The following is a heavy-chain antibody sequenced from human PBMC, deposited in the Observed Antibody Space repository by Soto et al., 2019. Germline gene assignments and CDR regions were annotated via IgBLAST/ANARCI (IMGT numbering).Heavy chain of an antibody. J-gene: IGHJ6*02. D-gene: IGHD6-13*01. V-gene: IGHV4-38-2*02. CDR3: AREEHDSSSWNCGLDV. Sequence: SETLSLTCAVSGYSISSGYYWGWIRQPPGKGLEWIGSIYHSGSTYYNPSLKSRVTIAVHTSKNQFSLKLSSVTAAESAVYYCAREEHDSSSWNCGLDVWGQGNSVT. CDR2: IYHSGST. CDR1: GYSISSGYY.